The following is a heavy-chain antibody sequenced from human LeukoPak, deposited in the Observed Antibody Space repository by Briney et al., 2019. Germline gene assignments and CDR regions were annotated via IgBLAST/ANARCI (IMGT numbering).Heavy chain of an antibody. V-gene: IGHV4-34*01. J-gene: IGHJ4*02. CDR1: GGSFSGYY. D-gene: IGHD3-22*01. Sequence: SETLSLTCAVYGGSFSGYYWSWIRQPPGKRLEWIGEINHSGSTNYNPSLKSRVTISVDTSKNQFSLKLSSVTAADTAVYYCARDVVKWRGFDYWGQGTLVTVSS. CDR2: INHSGST. CDR3: ARDVVKWRGFDY.